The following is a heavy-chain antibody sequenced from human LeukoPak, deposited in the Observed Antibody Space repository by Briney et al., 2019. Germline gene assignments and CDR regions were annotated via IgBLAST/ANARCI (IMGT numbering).Heavy chain of an antibody. CDR2: IYYSGST. D-gene: IGHD3-16*01. V-gene: IGHV4-59*01. CDR1: GGSISSYY. J-gene: IGHJ4*02. CDR3: VRQRSAPYYFDY. Sequence: SETLSLTCTVSGGSISSYYWSWIRQPPGKGLELIGYIYYSGSTNYRPSLKSRVTISLDTSKNQFSLNLSSVTAADTAMYYCVRQRSAPYYFDYWGQGTLVTVSS.